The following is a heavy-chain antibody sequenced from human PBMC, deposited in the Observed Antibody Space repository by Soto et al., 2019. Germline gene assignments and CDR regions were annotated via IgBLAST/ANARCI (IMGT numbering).Heavy chain of an antibody. CDR2: IWYDGSNK. D-gene: IGHD6-19*01. Sequence: QVQLVESGGGVVQPGRSLRLSCAASGFTFSSYGMHWVRQAPGKGLEWVAVIWYDGSNKYYADSVKGRFTISRDNSKNPLYLQMNSLRAEDTAVYYCARVGERAVAAPGDAFDIWGQGTMVTVSS. J-gene: IGHJ3*02. V-gene: IGHV3-33*01. CDR1: GFTFSSYG. CDR3: ARVGERAVAAPGDAFDI.